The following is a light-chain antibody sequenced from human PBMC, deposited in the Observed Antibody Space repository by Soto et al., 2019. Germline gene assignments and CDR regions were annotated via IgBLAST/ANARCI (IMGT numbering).Light chain of an antibody. V-gene: IGLV1-40*01. CDR1: SSNIGSST. J-gene: IGLJ2*01. CDR3: QSYDSSLSAYVV. CDR2: GNS. Sequence: QSVLTQPPSVSGTPGQRVIISCSGSSSNIGSSTVNWYQQFPGTAPKLLIYGNSNRPSGVPDRFSGSKSGTSASLAITGLQAEDEADYYCQSYDSSLSAYVVFGGGTKLTVL.